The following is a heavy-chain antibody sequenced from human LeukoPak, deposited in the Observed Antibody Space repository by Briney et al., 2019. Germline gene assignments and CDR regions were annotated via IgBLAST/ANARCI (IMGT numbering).Heavy chain of an antibody. J-gene: IGHJ3*02. CDR3: ARDRTSAFDI. Sequence: ASVKVSCKASGFTFTSSAMQWVRQARGQRLEWIGWIVVGSGNTNYAQKFQERVTITRDMSTSTAYMELSSLRSDDTAVYYCARDRTSAFDIWGQGTMVTVSS. V-gene: IGHV1-58*02. CDR2: IVVGSGNT. CDR1: GFTFTSSA.